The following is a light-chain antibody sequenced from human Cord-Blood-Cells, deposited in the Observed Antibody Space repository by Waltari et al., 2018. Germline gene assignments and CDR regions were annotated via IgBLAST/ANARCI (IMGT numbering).Light chain of an antibody. CDR3: QQYDNLPYT. Sequence: DIQMTQYPSSLPASVGARVTITCQASQDISNYLNWFQQKPGKAPKLLIYDASNLETGVPSRFSGSGSGTDFTFTISSLQPEDIATYYCQQYDNLPYTFGQGTKLEIK. CDR2: DAS. J-gene: IGKJ2*01. V-gene: IGKV1-33*01. CDR1: QDISNY.